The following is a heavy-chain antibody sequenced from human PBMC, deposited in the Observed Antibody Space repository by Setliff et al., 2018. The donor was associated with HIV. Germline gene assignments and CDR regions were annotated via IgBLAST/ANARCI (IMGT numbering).Heavy chain of an antibody. CDR2: IYYSGRT. J-gene: IGHJ4*02. V-gene: IGHV4-31*11. D-gene: IGHD5-12*01. Sequence: KPSETLSLTCAVSGDSITRGGYYWSRIRQFAGKGLEWIADIYYSGRTNYNPSLKSRLTVSIDTSKNHLSLKLTSMTAADTAMYFCARASSGYESRGLLDFWGPGMLVTVSS. CDR3: ARASSGYESRGLLDF. CDR1: GDSITRGGYY.